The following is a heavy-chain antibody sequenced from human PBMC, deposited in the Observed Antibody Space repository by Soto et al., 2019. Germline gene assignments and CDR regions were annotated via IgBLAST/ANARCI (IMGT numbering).Heavy chain of an antibody. V-gene: IGHV1-2*02. D-gene: IGHD6-6*01. J-gene: IGHJ4*02. CDR3: ARGHSSSSGPAGSIYFDY. CDR2: INPNSGGT. CDR1: GYTFTGYY. Sequence: GASVKVSCRASGYTFTGYYMHRVRQAPGQGLEWMGWINPNSGGTNYAQKFQGRVTMTRDTSISTAYMELSRLRSDDTAVYYCARGHSSSSGPAGSIYFDYWGQGTLVTVSS.